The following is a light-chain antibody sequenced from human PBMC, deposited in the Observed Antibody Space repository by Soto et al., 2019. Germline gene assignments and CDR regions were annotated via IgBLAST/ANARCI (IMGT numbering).Light chain of an antibody. CDR1: SGHSSYA. CDR3: QTWGTGFQV. Sequence: QSVLTQSPSASASLGASVKLTCTLSSGHSSYAIAWHQLQPEKGPRSLMKLDSDGSHTKGDGIPDRFSGSSSGAERYLTISSLQSEDEADYYCQTWGTGFQVFGGGTKLTV. V-gene: IGLV4-69*01. CDR2: LDSDGSH. J-gene: IGLJ3*02.